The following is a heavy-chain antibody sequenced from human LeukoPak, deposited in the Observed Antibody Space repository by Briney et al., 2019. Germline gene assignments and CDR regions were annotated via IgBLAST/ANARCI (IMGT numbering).Heavy chain of an antibody. CDR2: FTGPPGRT. J-gene: IGHJ4*02. CDR3: AKDHLLCTSTSCYIDYFDS. V-gene: IGHV3-23*01. Sequence: GGSLRLSCETSGFTFTNYAMSWVRQAPGKGLEWLSAFTGPPGRTYYADSVRGRFTISRDTSKNTLFLEMSSLRVEDTAIYFCAKDHLLCTSTSCYIDYFDSWGQGTLVTVSS. CDR1: GFTFTNYA. D-gene: IGHD2-2*02.